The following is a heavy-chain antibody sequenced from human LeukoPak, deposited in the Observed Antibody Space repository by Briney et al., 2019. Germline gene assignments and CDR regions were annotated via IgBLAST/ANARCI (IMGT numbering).Heavy chain of an antibody. CDR3: ARVVVLTGYASRGQNKLFDP. D-gene: IGHD3-9*01. J-gene: IGHJ5*02. CDR2: INPSGGST. V-gene: IGHV1-46*01. CDR1: GYTFTSYY. Sequence: VASVKVSCKASGYTFTSYYMHWVRQAPGQGLEWMGIINPSGGSTSYAQKFQGRVTMTRDMSTSTVYMELSSLRSDDTAVYYCARVVVLTGYASRGQNKLFDPWGQGTLVTVSS.